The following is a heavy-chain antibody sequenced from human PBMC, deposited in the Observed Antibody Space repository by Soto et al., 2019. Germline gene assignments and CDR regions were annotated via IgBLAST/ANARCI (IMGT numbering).Heavy chain of an antibody. CDR3: ARSIFRVTDAFDT. CDR1: GASISGASYY. J-gene: IGHJ3*02. V-gene: IGHV4-31*02. Sequence: QVQLRESGPGLLKPSQTLSLTCSVSGASISGASYYWTWIRQLPGKGLEWIGYIYYSRSTYYNPSLKSRVTISEDTSKNQFSLTLTSMTAADTAIYYCARSIFRVTDAFDTWGQGTMVTVSS. D-gene: IGHD3-3*01. CDR2: IYYSRST.